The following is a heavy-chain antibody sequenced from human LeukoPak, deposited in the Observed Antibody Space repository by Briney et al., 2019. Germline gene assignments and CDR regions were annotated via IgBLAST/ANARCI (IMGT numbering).Heavy chain of an antibody. CDR2: IIPIFGTA. Sequence: GASVKVSCKASGGTFSSYAISWVRQAPGQGLEWMGGIIPIFGTANYAQKFQGGVTITADESTSTAYMELSSLRSEDTAVYYCARDPNIYDSSGYYWVYWGQGTLVTVSS. CDR3: ARDPNIYDSSGYYWVY. V-gene: IGHV1-69*13. J-gene: IGHJ4*02. D-gene: IGHD3-22*01. CDR1: GGTFSSYA.